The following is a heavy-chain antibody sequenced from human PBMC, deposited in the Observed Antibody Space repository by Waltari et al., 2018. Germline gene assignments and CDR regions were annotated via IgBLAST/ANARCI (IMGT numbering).Heavy chain of an antibody. V-gene: IGHV4-61*02. D-gene: IGHD2-15*01. CDR3: ARGWLSRNCFDL. Sequence: QVQLRESGPGLVKPSQTLSLTCSVSGGSISSGYYYWSWIRQPDGKGLGWIGRIYTSGCTSDYSFLKSRCTIAVDTSKSQFSLKLSSVTAADTAVYYCARGWLSRNCFDLWGQGILVTVSS. CDR2: IYTSGCT. CDR1: GGSISSGYYY. J-gene: IGHJ5*02.